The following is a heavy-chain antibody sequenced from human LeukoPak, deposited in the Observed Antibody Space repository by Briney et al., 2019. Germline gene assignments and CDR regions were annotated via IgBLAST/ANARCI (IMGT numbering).Heavy chain of an antibody. CDR3: ARDMTTVTHFLYYYGMDV. V-gene: IGHV3-48*03. J-gene: IGHJ6*02. CDR1: GFNFSSYE. Sequence: PGGSLRLSCAASGFNFSSYEMNWVRQAPGKGLEWVSYISRSGTTIYYADSVKGRFTISRDNAKNSLYLQMNSLRAEDAAVYYCARDMTTVTHFLYYYGMDVWGQGTTVTVSS. D-gene: IGHD4-17*01. CDR2: ISRSGTTI.